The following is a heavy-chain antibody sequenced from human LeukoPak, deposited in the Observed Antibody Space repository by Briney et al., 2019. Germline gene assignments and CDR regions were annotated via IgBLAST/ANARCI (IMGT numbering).Heavy chain of an antibody. CDR3: ARSKPGFGELLHS. D-gene: IGHD3-10*01. CDR1: GFTFSSYW. CDR2: INSEGKAR. Sequence: GGSLRLSCAASGFTFSSYWMHWVRQAPGKGLVWFSRINSEGKARYYADSVKGRFTISRNNAKNTLYLEMNSLRAEDTAVYYCARSKPGFGELLHSWGQGTLVTVSS. V-gene: IGHV3-74*01. J-gene: IGHJ5*02.